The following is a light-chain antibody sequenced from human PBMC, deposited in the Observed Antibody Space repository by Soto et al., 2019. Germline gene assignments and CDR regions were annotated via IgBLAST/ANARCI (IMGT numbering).Light chain of an antibody. CDR2: EVS. V-gene: IGLV2-14*01. CDR1: SSDVGGYNY. CDR3: SSYTSTSTLPYV. Sequence: QSALTQPASVSGSPGQSITISCTGTSSDVGGYNYVCWYQHHPGKAPKLIIYEVSDRPSGVSSRLSGSKSGNTASLTISGLQAEDEADYYCSSYTSTSTLPYVFGTGTKVTV. J-gene: IGLJ1*01.